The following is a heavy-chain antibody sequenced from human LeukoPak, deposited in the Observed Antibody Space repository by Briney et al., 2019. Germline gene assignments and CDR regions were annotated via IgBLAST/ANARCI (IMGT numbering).Heavy chain of an antibody. J-gene: IGHJ4*02. CDR2: IYHSGST. V-gene: IGHV4-38-2*02. CDR3: ARGSGSYYRGLDY. CDR1: GYSISSGYY. Sequence: SETLSLTCTVSGYSISSGYYWGWIRQPPGKGLEWIGSIYHSGSTYYNPSLKSRVTISVDTSKNQFSLKLSSVTAADTAVYYCARGSGSYYRGLDYWGQGTLVTVSS. D-gene: IGHD1-26*01.